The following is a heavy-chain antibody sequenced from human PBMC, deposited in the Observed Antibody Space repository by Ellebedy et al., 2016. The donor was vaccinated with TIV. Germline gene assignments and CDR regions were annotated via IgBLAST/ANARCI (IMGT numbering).Heavy chain of an antibody. CDR3: ARDRDIVGYYYGLDV. J-gene: IGHJ6*02. D-gene: IGHD3-16*01. CDR1: GDSIRTYY. Sequence: SETLSLXCSVSGDSIRTYYWSWIRQPPGKGLEWIGYIDYSWSTNYNPSLKSRVTISIDTSKNQFYLRLSSVTAADTGVYYCARDRDIVGYYYGLDVWGQGTTVTVSS. CDR2: IDYSWST. V-gene: IGHV4-59*01.